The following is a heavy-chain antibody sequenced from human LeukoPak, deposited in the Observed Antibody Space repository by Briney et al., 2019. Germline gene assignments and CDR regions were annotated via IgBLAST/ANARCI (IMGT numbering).Heavy chain of an antibody. CDR3: AKDLDCSGGTCHKAFDC. D-gene: IGHD2-15*01. CDR2: IRYEGSDK. V-gene: IGHV3-30*02. Sequence: GGSLRLSCVASGFTLSTYGMHWVRQAPGKGLEWVAFIRYEGSDKFYGDSVKGRFTTSRDNSKNTLYLQMSRLRVEDTAVYYCAKDLDCSGGTCHKAFDCWGQGTLVTVSS. J-gene: IGHJ4*02. CDR1: GFTLSTYG.